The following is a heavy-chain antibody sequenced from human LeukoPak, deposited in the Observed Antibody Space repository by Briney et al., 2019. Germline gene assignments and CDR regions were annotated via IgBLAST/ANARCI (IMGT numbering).Heavy chain of an antibody. Sequence: GGSLRLSCAASGFTLSSYAMTWVRQAPGKGLEWVSIISSGSSAIFSADALKGRFTISRDDAKNLLYLDINSLRAEDTAVYYCARGHTAVTRHFDFWGQGTLVTVSS. CDR1: GFTLSSYA. D-gene: IGHD4-17*01. CDR3: ARGHTAVTRHFDF. V-gene: IGHV3-21*01. CDR2: ISSGSSAI. J-gene: IGHJ4*02.